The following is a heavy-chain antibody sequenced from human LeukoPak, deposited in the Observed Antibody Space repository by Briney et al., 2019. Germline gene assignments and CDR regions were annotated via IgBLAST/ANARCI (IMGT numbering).Heavy chain of an antibody. CDR2: IYYSGST. D-gene: IGHD6-6*01. Sequence: LRLSCAASGFTFSSYAMHWIRQPPGKGLEWIGSIYYSGSTYYNPSLKSRVTISVDTSKNQFSLKVSSVTAADTAVYYCAREKYSPGAVDYWGQGSLVTVSS. J-gene: IGHJ4*02. CDR1: GFTFSSYA. CDR3: AREKYSPGAVDY. V-gene: IGHV4-39*01.